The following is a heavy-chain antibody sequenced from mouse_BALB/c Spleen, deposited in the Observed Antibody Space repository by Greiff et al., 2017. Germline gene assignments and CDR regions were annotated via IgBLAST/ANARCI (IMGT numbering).Heavy chain of an antibody. J-gene: IGHJ3*01. CDR1: GFAFSSYD. Sequence: DVKLVESGGGLVKPGGSLKLSCAASGFAFSSYDMSWVRQTPEKRLEWVAYISSGGGSTYYPDTVKGRFTISRDNAKNTLYLQMSSLKSEDTAMYYCARQARATFAYWGQGTLVTVSA. CDR3: ARQARATFAY. CDR2: ISSGGGST. D-gene: IGHD3-1*01. V-gene: IGHV5-12-1*01.